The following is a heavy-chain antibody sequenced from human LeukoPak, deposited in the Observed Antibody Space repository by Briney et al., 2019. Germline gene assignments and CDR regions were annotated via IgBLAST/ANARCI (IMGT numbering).Heavy chain of an antibody. V-gene: IGHV3-23*01. CDR1: GFTFSSYA. CDR3: AKWGATVTPDYYYYYMDV. CDR2: ISGSGGST. Sequence: GGSLRLSCAASGFTFSSYAMSWVRQAPGKGLEWVSAISGSGGSTYYAGSVKGRFTISRDNSKNTLYLQMNSLRAEDTAVYYCAKWGATVTPDYYYYYMDVWGKGTTVTVSS. J-gene: IGHJ6*03. D-gene: IGHD4-17*01.